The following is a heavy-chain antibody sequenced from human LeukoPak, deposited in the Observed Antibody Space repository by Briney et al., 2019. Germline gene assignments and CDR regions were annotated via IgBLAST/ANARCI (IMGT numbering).Heavy chain of an antibody. CDR1: GFTFSSYA. CDR3: AKDSGNSGWYFDY. V-gene: IGHV3-23*01. CDR2: ISGSGGVT. D-gene: IGHD6-19*01. J-gene: IGHJ4*02. Sequence: GGSLRLSCAASGFTFSSYAMRWVRQAPGKGLEWVSTISGSGGVTYYVDSVKGRFTISRDNSKNTLYLQMNSLRAEDTAVFYCAKDSGNSGWYFDYWGQGTLVTVSS.